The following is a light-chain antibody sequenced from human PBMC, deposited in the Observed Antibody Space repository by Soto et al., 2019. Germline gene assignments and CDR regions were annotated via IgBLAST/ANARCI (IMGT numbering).Light chain of an antibody. J-gene: IGKJ5*01. Sequence: DIQMTQSPSSRSASVRDRVTITFRASQSISSYLNWYQQKPGKAPKLLIYAASSLQSGVPSRFSGSGSGTDFTLTISSLQPEDFATYYCQQSYSTPSITFGQGTRLEIK. CDR3: QQSYSTPSIT. CDR1: QSISSY. CDR2: AAS. V-gene: IGKV1-39*01.